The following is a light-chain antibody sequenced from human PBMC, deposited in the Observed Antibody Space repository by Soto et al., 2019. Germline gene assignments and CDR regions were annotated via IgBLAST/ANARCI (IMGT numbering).Light chain of an antibody. CDR3: QQSYSTTWK. CDR1: QAISTY. V-gene: IGKV1-39*01. Sequence: DIPMTQSPSSLSESAGDRVTITCRASQAISTYLNWYQQKPGKAPKLLIYAASSLQSGVPSRFSGSGSETDFTLTISSLQPEDFATYSCQQSYSTTWKFGQGTKVEIQ. CDR2: AAS. J-gene: IGKJ1*01.